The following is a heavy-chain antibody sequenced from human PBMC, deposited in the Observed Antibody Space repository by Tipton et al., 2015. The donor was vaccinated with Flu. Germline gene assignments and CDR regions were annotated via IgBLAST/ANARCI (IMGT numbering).Heavy chain of an antibody. V-gene: IGHV4-39*07. CDR2: IYYSGST. J-gene: IGHJ4*02. Sequence: TLSLTCTVSGGSISSSSYYWGWIRQPPGKGLEWIGSIYYSGSTYYNPSRKSRVTISVDTSKNQFSLKLSSVTAADTAVYYCARGVLTGYHHYFDYWGQGTRVTVSS. CDR1: GGSISSSSYY. D-gene: IGHD3-9*01. CDR3: ARGVLTGYHHYFDY.